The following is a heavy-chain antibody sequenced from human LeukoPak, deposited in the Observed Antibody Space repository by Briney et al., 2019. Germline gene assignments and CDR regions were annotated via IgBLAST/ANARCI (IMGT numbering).Heavy chain of an antibody. Sequence: ASVKVSCKASGYTFTNYGISWVRQAPGQGLEWMGWISAYNGNTNYAQKLQGRVTMTTDTSTTTAYMELRSLRSDDTAVYYCARDHDPRIGFDPWGQGTLVTVSS. CDR3: ARDHDPRIGFDP. V-gene: IGHV1-18*01. CDR1: GYTFTNYG. CDR2: ISAYNGNT. D-gene: IGHD1-26*01. J-gene: IGHJ5*02.